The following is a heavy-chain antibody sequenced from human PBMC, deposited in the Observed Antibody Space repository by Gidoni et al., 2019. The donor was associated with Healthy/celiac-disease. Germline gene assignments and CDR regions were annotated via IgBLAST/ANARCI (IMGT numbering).Heavy chain of an antibody. CDR3: ARDIVAVAGTIDY. J-gene: IGHJ4*02. CDR1: GFTFSSYS. Sequence: EVQLVESGGGLVKPGGSLRLSCAASGFTFSSYSMNWVRQAPGKGLEWVSSISRSSSYIYYADSVKGRFTISRDNAKNSLYLQMNSLSAEDTAVYYCARDIVAVAGTIDYWGQGTLVTVSS. D-gene: IGHD6-19*01. CDR2: ISRSSSYI. V-gene: IGHV3-21*01.